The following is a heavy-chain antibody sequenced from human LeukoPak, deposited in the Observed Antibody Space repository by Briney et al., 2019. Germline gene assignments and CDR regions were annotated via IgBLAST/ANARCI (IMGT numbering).Heavy chain of an antibody. Sequence: PGGSLRLSCAASGFTFSSYGMHWVRQAPGKGLEWVAFIRYDGSNNYYADSVKGRFTISRDNSKHTLYLQMNSLRAEDTAVYYCARIVVVPAAMPAAAYMGVWGKGTTVTISS. CDR3: ARIVVVPAAMPAAAYMGV. CDR1: GFTFSSYG. V-gene: IGHV3-30*02. J-gene: IGHJ6*03. CDR2: IRYDGSNN. D-gene: IGHD2-2*01.